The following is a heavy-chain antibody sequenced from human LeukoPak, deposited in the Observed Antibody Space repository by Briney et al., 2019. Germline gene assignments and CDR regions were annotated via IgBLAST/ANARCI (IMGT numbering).Heavy chain of an antibody. Sequence: SETLSLTCTVSGYSISSGYYWGWIRQPPGKGLEWIGSIYHSGSTYYNPSLKSRVTISVDTSKNQFSLKLSSVTAADTAVYYCARITKSSSSERRFDPWGQGTLVTVSS. CDR2: IYHSGST. D-gene: IGHD6-6*01. J-gene: IGHJ5*02. CDR1: GYSISSGYY. CDR3: ARITKSSSSERRFDP. V-gene: IGHV4-38-2*02.